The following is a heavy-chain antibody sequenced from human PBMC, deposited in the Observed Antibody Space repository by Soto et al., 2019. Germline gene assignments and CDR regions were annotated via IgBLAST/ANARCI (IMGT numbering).Heavy chain of an antibody. Sequence: VQLVESGGELVQPGGSLRLSCAASGFTFSNFWMSWVRQAPGKGLEWVANIKTDGSETHYVDSVKGRFSISRDNPKTSLYLQMDSLRVEDTAVYFCTSDRYPRFYHGSGSYRFYWGQGTPVTVSS. V-gene: IGHV3-7*03. CDR3: TSDRYPRFYHGSGSYRFY. D-gene: IGHD3-10*01. CDR1: GFTFSNFW. J-gene: IGHJ4*02. CDR2: IKTDGSET.